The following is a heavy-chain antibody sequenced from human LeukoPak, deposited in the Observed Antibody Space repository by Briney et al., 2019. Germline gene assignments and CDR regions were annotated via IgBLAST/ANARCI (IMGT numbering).Heavy chain of an antibody. CDR1: GGSVINTNW. D-gene: IGHD3-3*01. CDR2: IHLDGST. Sequence: SGTQSLTCGVSGGSVINTNWWAGVRQTQGKGLEWVGQIHLDGSTNSNPSLESLLTMSVDLSENQVSLKLPPVTAADTAVYYFAREGGFYRPLDYSGQGTLVTVSS. CDR3: AREGGFYRPLDY. V-gene: IGHV4-4*02. J-gene: IGHJ4*02.